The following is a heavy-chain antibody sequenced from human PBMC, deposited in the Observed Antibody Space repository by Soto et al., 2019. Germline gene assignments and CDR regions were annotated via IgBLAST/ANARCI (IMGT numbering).Heavy chain of an antibody. CDR1: GFTFSGSA. Sequence: QVQLVQSGPEVRKPGDSVTVSCKTSGFTFSGSAVQWVRQIRGQGLEWIGWIVVGSGKAKYAPKFQQRVTISRDKSTNTAYLELNSLRHGDTAIYYCTVDTYGPDYWGQGTLVTVSS. D-gene: IGHD2-8*01. CDR2: IVVGSGKA. V-gene: IGHV1-58*01. CDR3: TVDTYGPDY. J-gene: IGHJ4*02.